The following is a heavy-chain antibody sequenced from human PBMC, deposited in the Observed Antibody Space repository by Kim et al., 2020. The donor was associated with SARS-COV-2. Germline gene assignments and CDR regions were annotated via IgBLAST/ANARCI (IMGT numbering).Heavy chain of an antibody. D-gene: IGHD3-16*01. Sequence: GGSLRLSCAASGFNFNNYIMTWVRQAPGKGLERVSSISGGGDTTYYGGSVKGRFTISKDNSKNTLYLQMNSLRVDDTAVYYCAKDLRGGSILRYFDYWGQGALVTVSS. CDR1: GFNFNNYI. V-gene: IGHV3-23*02. J-gene: IGHJ4*02. CDR2: ISGGGDTT. CDR3: AKDLRGGSILRYFDY.